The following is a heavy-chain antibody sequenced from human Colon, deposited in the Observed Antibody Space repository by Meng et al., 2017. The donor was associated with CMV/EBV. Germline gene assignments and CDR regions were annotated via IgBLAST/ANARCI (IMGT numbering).Heavy chain of an antibody. D-gene: IGHD3-16*01. V-gene: IGHV3-30*02. CDR1: GFTFNSYG. CDR2: ILYNGVTT. Sequence: GGSLSLSCETSGFTFNSYGMHWVRRTPGKGLEWVALILYNGVTTYYLDSVKGRFTISRGDSTLYLQMNSLTTEDSAVYYCAKDPYYVGQPSQPHYFDSWGQGTLVTVSS. J-gene: IGHJ4*02. CDR3: AKDPYYVGQPSQPHYFDS.